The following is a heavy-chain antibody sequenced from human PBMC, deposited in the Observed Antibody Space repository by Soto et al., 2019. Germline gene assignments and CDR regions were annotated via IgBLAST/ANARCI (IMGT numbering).Heavy chain of an antibody. J-gene: IGHJ4*02. CDR2: ISYDGSNK. Sequence: GGSLRLSCAASGFTFSSYAMHWVRQAPGKGLEWVAVISYDGSNKYYADSVKGRFTISRDNSKNTLYLQMNSLRAEDTAVYYCARGREMATKVHDYWGQGTLVTVSS. CDR3: ARGREMATKVHDY. D-gene: IGHD5-12*01. CDR1: GFTFSSYA. V-gene: IGHV3-30-3*01.